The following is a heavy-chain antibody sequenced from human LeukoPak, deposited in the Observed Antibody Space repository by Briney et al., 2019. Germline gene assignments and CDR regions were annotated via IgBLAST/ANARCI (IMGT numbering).Heavy chain of an antibody. J-gene: IGHJ4*02. D-gene: IGHD1-7*01. CDR3: AEKKNFYFDY. Sequence: PGGSLRLSCAASGFTFSSYAMSWVRQAPGKGLEWLSAISSTGSTTYYADSVKGRFTISRDNSKNTLYLQMNSLKAEDTAVYYCAEKKNFYFDYWGQGTLVTVSS. V-gene: IGHV3-23*01. CDR2: ISSTGSTT. CDR1: GFTFSSYA.